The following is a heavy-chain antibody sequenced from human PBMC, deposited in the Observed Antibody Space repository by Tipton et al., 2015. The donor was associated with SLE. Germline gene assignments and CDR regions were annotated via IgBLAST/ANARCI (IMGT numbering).Heavy chain of an antibody. J-gene: IGHJ4*02. V-gene: IGHV4-38-2*01. Sequence: LRLSCAVSGYSISSGYYWGWIRQPPVKGLEWIGSIFHSGSTYYNPSLKSRVTISVDTSKNQFSLKLSSVTAADTAVYYCARLGNPMSFDYWGQGTLVTVSS. CDR3: ARLGNPMSFDY. CDR2: IFHSGST. CDR1: GYSISSGYY. D-gene: IGHD3-10*02.